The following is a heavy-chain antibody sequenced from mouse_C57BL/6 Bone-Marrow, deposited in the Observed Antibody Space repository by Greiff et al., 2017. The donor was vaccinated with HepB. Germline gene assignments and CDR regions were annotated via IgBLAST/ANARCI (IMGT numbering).Heavy chain of an antibody. CDR2: INPSSGYT. D-gene: IGHD1-1*01. CDR1: GYTFTSYT. V-gene: IGHV1-4*01. Sequence: VHLQESGAELARPGASVKMSCKASGYTFTSYTMHWVKQRPGQGLEWIGYINPSSGYTKYNQKFKDKATLTADKSSRTAYMQLSSLTSEDSAVYYCAKNTAVSPYAMDYWGQGTSVTVSS. CDR3: AKNTAVSPYAMDY. J-gene: IGHJ4*01.